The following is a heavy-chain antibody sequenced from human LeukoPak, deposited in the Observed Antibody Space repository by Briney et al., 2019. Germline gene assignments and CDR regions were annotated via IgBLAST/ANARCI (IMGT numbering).Heavy chain of an antibody. CDR2: ISGSGINT. D-gene: IGHD5-12*01. V-gene: IGHV3-23*01. Sequence: PGGSLRLSCAASGFTFSSYGMNWVRQAPGKGLEWVSAISGSGINTYYADSVKGRFTISRDNSKNTPYLQMNSLRAEDTAVYYCARVGWIPQGFDYWGQGTLVTVSS. CDR3: ARVGWIPQGFDY. J-gene: IGHJ4*02. CDR1: GFTFSSYG.